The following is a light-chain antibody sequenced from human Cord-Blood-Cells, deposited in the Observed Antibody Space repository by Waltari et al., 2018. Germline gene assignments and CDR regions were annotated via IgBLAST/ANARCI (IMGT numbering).Light chain of an antibody. V-gene: IGLV1-40*01. CDR2: GNS. CDR1: SSTTAAGYD. CDR3: QSYDSSLSGSPV. J-gene: IGLJ3*02. Sequence: CFLTHPPSVGRPAGRRVTISCTATSSTTAAGYDVTCYHQLPRTAPTHLIYGNSNRPSGVPDRFSGSKSSTSASLAIIGVQDADEADYYCQSYDSSLSGSPVFGGGTKLTVL.